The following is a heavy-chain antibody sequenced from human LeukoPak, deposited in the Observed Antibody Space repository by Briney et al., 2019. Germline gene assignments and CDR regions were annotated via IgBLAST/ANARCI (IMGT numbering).Heavy chain of an antibody. CDR1: GFTFSNNG. J-gene: IGHJ4*02. V-gene: IGHV3-23*01. CDR2: ISDGGDTT. Sequence: GGSLRLSCAASGFTFSNNGMTWFRQAPGKGMEWVTGISDGGDTTYDAGSVKGRFTVSRDNSKNILYLQMNSLRAEDTAIYYCAKTQGFFDHWGQGSLVTVSS. CDR3: AKTQGFFDH.